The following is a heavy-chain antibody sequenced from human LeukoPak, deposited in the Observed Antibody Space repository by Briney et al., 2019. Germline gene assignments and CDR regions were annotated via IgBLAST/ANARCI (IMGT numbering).Heavy chain of an antibody. CDR3: ASGGKRWLPDLEY. CDR1: GYTFTGSY. V-gene: IGHV1-2*06. J-gene: IGHJ4*02. CDR2: INPNRGGT. D-gene: IGHD5-24*01. Sequence: GASVKVSCKASGYTFTGSYMHWVRQAPGQGLEWMGRINPNRGGTNNAQKFQGRVTMTTDTSISTAYMQLSRLRSDDTAVYYCASGGKRWLPDLEYWGEGALVTVSS.